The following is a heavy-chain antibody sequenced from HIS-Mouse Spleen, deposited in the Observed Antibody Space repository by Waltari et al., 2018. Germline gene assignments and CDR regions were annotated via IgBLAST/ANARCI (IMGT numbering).Heavy chain of an antibody. Sequence: EVQLVESGGGLVQPGGSLRLSCASSGFTFSSYWMSWVRQAPGKGLEWVTNIKQDGSEKNYVDSVKGRFTISRDNAKNSLYLQMNSLRAEDTAVYYCARERRGPGWFDPWGQGTLVTVSS. V-gene: IGHV3-7*01. CDR2: IKQDGSEK. CDR3: ARERRGPGWFDP. J-gene: IGHJ5*02. D-gene: IGHD5-12*01. CDR1: GFTFSSYW.